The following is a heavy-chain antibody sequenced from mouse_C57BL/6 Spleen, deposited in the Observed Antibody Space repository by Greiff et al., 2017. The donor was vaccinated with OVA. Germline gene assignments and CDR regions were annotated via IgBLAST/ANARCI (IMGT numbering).Heavy chain of an antibody. CDR2: INPNNGGT. CDR3: AGYPLGDDYFDY. CDR1: GYTFTDYY. Sequence: VQLQQSGPELVKPGASVKISCKASGYTFTDYYMNWVKQSHGKSLEWIGDINPNNGGTSYNQKFKGKATLTVDKSSSTAYMELRRLTSADSAVDCCAGYPLGDDYFDYWGQGTTLTVAS. D-gene: IGHD2-13*01. V-gene: IGHV1-26*01. J-gene: IGHJ2*01.